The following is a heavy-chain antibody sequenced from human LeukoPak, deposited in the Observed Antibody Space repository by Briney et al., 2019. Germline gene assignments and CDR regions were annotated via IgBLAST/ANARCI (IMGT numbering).Heavy chain of an antibody. CDR3: ARQKQLAAGVCYFDY. CDR1: GGSISDSSYY. J-gene: IGHJ4*02. D-gene: IGHD6-13*01. V-gene: IGHV4-39*07. CDR2: MYYGGST. Sequence: SETLSLTPTVSGGSISDSSYYWGWIRQPPGKGLEWIGSMYYGGSTYNNPSLKSRVTISVDTSKNQFSMKLSSVTAADTAVYFCARQKQLAAGVCYFDYWGQGTLVTVSS.